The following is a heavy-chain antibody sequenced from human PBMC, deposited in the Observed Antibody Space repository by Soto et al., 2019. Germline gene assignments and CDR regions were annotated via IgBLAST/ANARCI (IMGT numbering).Heavy chain of an antibody. CDR3: VRARATDTRPDY. CDR2: ISSTSTYI. CDR1: GFTFSLYS. Sequence: GGSLRLSCAASGFTFSLYSMIWVRRAPGKGLEWVSSISSTSTYIYFADSLKGRLTISRDNAKNSLFLQMDSLRAEDTAIYYCVRARATDTRPDYWGQGTLVTVSS. J-gene: IGHJ4*02. V-gene: IGHV3-21*06. D-gene: IGHD5-18*01.